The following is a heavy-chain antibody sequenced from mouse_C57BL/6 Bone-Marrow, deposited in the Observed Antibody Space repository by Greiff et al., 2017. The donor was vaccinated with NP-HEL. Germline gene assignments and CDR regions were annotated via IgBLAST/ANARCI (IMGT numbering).Heavy chain of an antibody. CDR1: GFNIKDDY. CDR3: TTGVTPYYYAMDY. J-gene: IGHJ4*01. Sequence: EVQLQQSGAELVRPGASVKLSCTASGFNIKDDYMHWVKQRPEQGLEWIGWIDPENGDTEYASKFQGKATITADTSSNTAYLQLSSLTSEDTAVYYCTTGVTPYYYAMDYWGQGTSVTVSS. D-gene: IGHD2-2*01. V-gene: IGHV14-4*01. CDR2: IDPENGDT.